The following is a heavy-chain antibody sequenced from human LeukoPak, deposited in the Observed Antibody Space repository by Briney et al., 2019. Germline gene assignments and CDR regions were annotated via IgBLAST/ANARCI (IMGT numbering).Heavy chain of an antibody. CDR1: GFTFSSYA. CDR2: ISYDGSNK. V-gene: IGHV3-30-3*01. D-gene: IGHD2-15*01. J-gene: IGHJ4*02. Sequence: GSLRLSCAASGFTFSSYAMHWVRQAPGKGLEWVAVISYDGSNKYYADSVKGRFTISRDNSKNTLYLQMNSLRAEDTAVYYCASSIVVVVAATRVNDYWGQGTLVTVSS. CDR3: ASSIVVVVAATRVNDY.